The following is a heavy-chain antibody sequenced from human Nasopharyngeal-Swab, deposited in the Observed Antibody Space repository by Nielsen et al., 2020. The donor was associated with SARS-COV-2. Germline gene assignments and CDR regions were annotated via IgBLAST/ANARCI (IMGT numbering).Heavy chain of an antibody. CDR2: ISWNSGSI. V-gene: IGHV3-9*01. D-gene: IGHD3-10*01. CDR3: AKDEGALLWFGELYYYGMDV. Sequence: GGSLRLSCAASGFTFDDYAMHWVRQAPGKGLEWVSGISWNSGSIGYADSVKGRFTISRDNAKNSLYLQMNSLRAEDTALYYCAKDEGALLWFGELYYYGMDVWGQGTTVTVSS. CDR1: GFTFDDYA. J-gene: IGHJ6*02.